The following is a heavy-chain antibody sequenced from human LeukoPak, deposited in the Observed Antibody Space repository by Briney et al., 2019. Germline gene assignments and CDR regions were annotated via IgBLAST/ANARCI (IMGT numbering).Heavy chain of an antibody. CDR3: ARETTGIAAVAFDY. CDR2: ISYDGSNK. J-gene: IGHJ4*02. CDR1: GFTFSSYA. D-gene: IGHD6-13*01. V-gene: IGHV3-30-3*01. Sequence: GGSLRLSCAASGFTFSSYAMQWVRQAPGKGLEWVAVISYDGSNKYYAASVKCRFTISRDYSKTTLYLQMNSLRAEDTAVYYCARETTGIAAVAFDYWGQGTLVTVSS.